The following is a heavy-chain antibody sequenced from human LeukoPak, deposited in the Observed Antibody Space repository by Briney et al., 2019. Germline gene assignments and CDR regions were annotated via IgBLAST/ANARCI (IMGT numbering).Heavy chain of an antibody. J-gene: IGHJ4*02. D-gene: IGHD5-18*01. V-gene: IGHV4-4*07. Sequence: SETLSLTCTVSGGFISSYYWTWIRQPAGKGLEWIGRIYSTGPTNYNPSLKSRVTMSVDTSKNQFSLRLTSVTAADTAVYYCATWIQSAGTAGFDFWGQGALVTVSS. CDR1: GGFISSYY. CDR2: IYSTGPT. CDR3: ATWIQSAGTAGFDF.